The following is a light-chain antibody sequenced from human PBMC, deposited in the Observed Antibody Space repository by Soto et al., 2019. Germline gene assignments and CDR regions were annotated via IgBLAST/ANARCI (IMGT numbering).Light chain of an antibody. V-gene: IGKV3-20*01. J-gene: IGKJ5*01. CDR3: QQYENSPIT. CDR2: GAS. Sequence: PGERASLSCGASHSITSSFLAWYQQKPGQAPRLLIYGASSRATGIPDRFSGTGSETDFTLTINRLEPEDFAVYYCQQYENSPITFGQGTRLEIK. CDR1: HSITSSF.